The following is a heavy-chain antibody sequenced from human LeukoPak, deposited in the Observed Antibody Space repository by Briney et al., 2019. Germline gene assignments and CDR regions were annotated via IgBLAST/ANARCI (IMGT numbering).Heavy chain of an antibody. Sequence: PGGSLRLSCAASGISFSSSAMSWVRQAPGKGLEWVSAISGSGVGTYYADSVKGRFTISRDNSKNTLYLQMNSLRAEDTAVYYCASSDIVVVVAAKRERFDPWGQGTLVTVSS. V-gene: IGHV3-23*01. CDR1: GISFSSSA. D-gene: IGHD2-15*01. CDR3: ASSDIVVVVAAKRERFDP. J-gene: IGHJ5*02. CDR2: ISGSGVGT.